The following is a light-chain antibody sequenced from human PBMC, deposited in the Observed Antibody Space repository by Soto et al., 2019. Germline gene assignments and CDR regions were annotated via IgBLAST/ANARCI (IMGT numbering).Light chain of an antibody. CDR1: HSVSPW. J-gene: IGKJ1*01. CDR2: RTS. Sequence: DLRMTQSPSTLSASVGGRVTITCRASHSVSPWVAWYQQKPGKAPKLLIYRTSSLQNGVPAGFSGRGSGTDFFLTITNLQTDDFATYDGQQYSSSSTFGQGTRVELK. CDR3: QQYSSSST. V-gene: IGKV1-5*03.